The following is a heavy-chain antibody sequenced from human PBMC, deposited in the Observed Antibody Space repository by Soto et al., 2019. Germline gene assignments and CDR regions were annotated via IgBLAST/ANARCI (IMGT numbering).Heavy chain of an antibody. CDR3: ASRTYSGGWDGHADVDV. CDR1: GFTFSIYA. J-gene: IGHJ6*02. Sequence: EVQVLESGGGLVQPVGSLRLSCADSGFTFSIYAMSSVRHAPGKGMEWVSAISGSGRTYYAASVKGRFTISRDTTKNAVFLQMSSMRADDAAVYYGASRTYSGGWDGHADVDVWGQGTTVTVSS. CDR2: ISGSGRT. D-gene: IGHD6-19*01. V-gene: IGHV3-23*01.